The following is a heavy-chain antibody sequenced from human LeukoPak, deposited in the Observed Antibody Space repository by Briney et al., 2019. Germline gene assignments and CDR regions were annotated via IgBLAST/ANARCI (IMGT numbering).Heavy chain of an antibody. Sequence: PGGSLRLSCAASGFTFGSNWMSWVRQAPGKGLEGVAHINQDGSVRYYVDSVKGRFTISRDNTKNSLYLQMNNLRVDDTAIYYCARDPSTASAWFYFDLWGQGTLVTVSS. V-gene: IGHV3-7*01. D-gene: IGHD6-19*01. CDR3: ARDPSTASAWFYFDL. CDR2: INQDGSVR. J-gene: IGHJ4*02. CDR1: GFTFGSNW.